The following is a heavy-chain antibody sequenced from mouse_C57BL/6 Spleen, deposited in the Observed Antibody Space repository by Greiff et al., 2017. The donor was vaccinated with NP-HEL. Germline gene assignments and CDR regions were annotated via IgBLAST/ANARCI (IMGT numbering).Heavy chain of an antibody. CDR3: ARPSTVDWYFDV. J-gene: IGHJ1*03. V-gene: IGHV1-52*01. Sequence: QVQLQQPGAELVRPGSSVKLSCKASGYTFTSYWMHWVKQRPIQGLDWIGNIDPSDSETHYNQKFKDKATLTVDKSSSTAYMQLSSLTSEDSAFYSCARPSTVDWYFDVWGTGTTVTVSS. CDR2: IDPSDSET. CDR1: GYTFTSYW. D-gene: IGHD1-1*01.